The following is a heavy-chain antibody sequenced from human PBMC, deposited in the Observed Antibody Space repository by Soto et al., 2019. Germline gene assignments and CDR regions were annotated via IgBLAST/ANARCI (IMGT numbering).Heavy chain of an antibody. J-gene: IGHJ6*02. Sequence: QMPLVQSGPEVKKPGTSVKVSCKASGFTFTSSAVQWVRQARGQRLEWIGWIVVGSGNTNYAQKFQERVTITRDMSTSTAYMELSSLRSEDTAVYYCAAGVYDFWSGYYFRSYYYYGMDVWGQGTTVTVSS. D-gene: IGHD3-3*01. CDR2: IVVGSGNT. CDR1: GFTFTSSA. V-gene: IGHV1-58*01. CDR3: AAGVYDFWSGYYFRSYYYYGMDV.